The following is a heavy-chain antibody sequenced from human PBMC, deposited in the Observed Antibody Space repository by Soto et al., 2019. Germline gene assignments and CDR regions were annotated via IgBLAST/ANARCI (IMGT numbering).Heavy chain of an antibody. CDR3: AKEYYDRGWAYYYYGMDV. J-gene: IGHJ6*02. Sequence: ESVGGVVQPGRSLRLSCAASGFTFSSYGMHWVRQAPGKGLEWVAVISYDGSNKYYADSVKGRFTISRDNSKNTLYLQMNSLRAEDTAVYYCAKEYYDRGWAYYYYGMDVWGQGTTVTVSS. V-gene: IGHV3-30*18. CDR2: ISYDGSNK. D-gene: IGHD3-22*01. CDR1: GFTFSSYG.